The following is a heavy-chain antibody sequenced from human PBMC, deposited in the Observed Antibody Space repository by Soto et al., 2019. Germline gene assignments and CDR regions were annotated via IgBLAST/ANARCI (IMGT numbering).Heavy chain of an antibody. V-gene: IGHV1-2*04. J-gene: IGHJ4*02. CDR3: ARDPGPYYYDSRTYFDY. CDR1: GYTFTGYY. CDR2: INPNSGGT. Sequence: GASVKVSCKASGYTFTGYYMHWVRQAPGQGLEWMGWINPNSGGTNYAQKFQGWVTMTRDTSISTAYMELSRLRSDDTAVYYCARDPGPYYYDSRTYFDYWGQGTLVTVSS. D-gene: IGHD3-22*01.